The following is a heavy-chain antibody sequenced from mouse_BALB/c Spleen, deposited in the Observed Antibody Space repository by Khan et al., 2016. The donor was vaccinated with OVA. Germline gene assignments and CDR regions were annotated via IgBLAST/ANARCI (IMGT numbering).Heavy chain of an antibody. D-gene: IGHD1-1*01. J-gene: IGHJ1*01. CDR1: GYSITSDYA. V-gene: IGHV3-2*02. Sequence: EVQLQESGPGLVKPSQSLSLTCTVTGYSITSDYAWNWIRQFPGNKLEWMGYISYSGSTSYNPSLKSRISITRDTSKNQFFLQLNSVTTEDTATYYCAIYAENWYFDVRGAGTTVTVSS. CDR2: ISYSGST. CDR3: AIYAENWYFDV.